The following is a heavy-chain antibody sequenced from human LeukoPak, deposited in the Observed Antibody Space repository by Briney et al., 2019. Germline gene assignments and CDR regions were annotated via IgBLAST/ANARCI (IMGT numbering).Heavy chain of an antibody. V-gene: IGHV3-48*03. Sequence: GGSLRLSSAASGFTFSSYEMSWVRLAPGKGLEWVSYISSGASVIEYADSVKGRFTVSRDNAKNSLYLQLNSLRAEDTAIYYCAREITDTPDAFDIWGQGTMVTISS. J-gene: IGHJ3*02. CDR1: GFTFSSYE. CDR3: AREITDTPDAFDI. CDR2: ISSGASVI. D-gene: IGHD2-2*02.